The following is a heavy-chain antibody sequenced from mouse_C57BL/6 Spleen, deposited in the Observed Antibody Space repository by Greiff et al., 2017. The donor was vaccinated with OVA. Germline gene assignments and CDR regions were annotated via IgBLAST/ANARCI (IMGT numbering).Heavy chain of an antibody. V-gene: IGHV1-61*01. CDR2: IYPSDSET. Sequence: QVQLQQPGAELVRPGSSVKLSCKASGYTFTSYWMDWVKQRPGQGLEWIGNIYPSDSETHYNQKFKDKATLTVDKSSSTAYMQLSSLTSEDSAVYYCASVVANYYAMDYWGQGTSVTVSS. CDR1: GYTFTSYW. D-gene: IGHD1-1*01. CDR3: ASVVANYYAMDY. J-gene: IGHJ4*01.